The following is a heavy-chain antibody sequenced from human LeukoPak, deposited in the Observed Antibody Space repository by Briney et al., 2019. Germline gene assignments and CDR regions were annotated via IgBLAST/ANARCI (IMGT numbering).Heavy chain of an antibody. CDR3: ARGSASSIAVGY. D-gene: IGHD6-19*01. CDR1: GGSISSSSYY. CDR2: IFTSGST. J-gene: IGHJ4*02. V-gene: IGHV4-61*05. Sequence: PSETLSLTCTVSGGSISSSSYYWGWIRQPPGKGLEWLGRIFTSGSTNYNPSLKSRVTISVDTSKNQFSLKLSSVTAADTAVYYCARGSASSIAVGYWGQGTLVTVSS.